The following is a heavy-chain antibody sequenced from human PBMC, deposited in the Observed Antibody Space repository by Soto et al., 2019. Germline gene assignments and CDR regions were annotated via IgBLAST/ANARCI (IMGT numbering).Heavy chain of an antibody. V-gene: IGHV3-21*05. J-gene: IGHJ4*02. Sequence: PGGSLRLSCAASGFIFSDYTMTWVRQAPGRGLEFVSNISSSSDSIYYAESVKGRFTISRDNAKNSLYLQVNSLRAEDTAVYYCAREGIAAALDYWGQGTLVTVSS. CDR3: AREGIAAALDY. CDR1: GFIFSDYT. D-gene: IGHD6-13*01. CDR2: ISSSSDSI.